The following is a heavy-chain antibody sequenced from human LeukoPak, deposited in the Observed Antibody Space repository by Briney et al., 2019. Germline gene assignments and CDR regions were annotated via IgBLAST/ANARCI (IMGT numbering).Heavy chain of an antibody. D-gene: IGHD3-22*01. V-gene: IGHV4-34*01. J-gene: IGHJ3*02. Sequence: SETLSLTCAVYGGSFSGYYWSWICQPPGKGLEWIGEINHSGSTNYNPSLKSRVTISVDTSKNQFSLKLNSVTAADTAVYYCARAGIYYYDSSGYDIWGQGTMVTVSS. CDR1: GGSFSGYY. CDR2: INHSGST. CDR3: ARAGIYYYDSSGYDI.